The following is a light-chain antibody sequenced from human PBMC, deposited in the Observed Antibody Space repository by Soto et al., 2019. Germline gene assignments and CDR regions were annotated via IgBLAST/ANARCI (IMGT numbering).Light chain of an antibody. CDR3: AAWDDSLSGVV. CDR1: SSNIGSNY. J-gene: IGLJ2*01. Sequence: QSVLTQPPSASGTPVQRVTISCSGSSSNIGSNYVFWYQHLPGTAPKLLIYRNKQRPSGVPDRFSGSKSGTSASLAISGLRSEDETDYYCAAWDDSLSGVVFGGGTKLTVL. CDR2: RNK. V-gene: IGLV1-47*01.